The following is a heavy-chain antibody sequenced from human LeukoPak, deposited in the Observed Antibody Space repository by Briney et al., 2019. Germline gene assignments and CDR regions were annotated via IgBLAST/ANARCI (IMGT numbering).Heavy chain of an antibody. CDR1: GGTFSSYA. J-gene: IGHJ4*02. CDR3: ASSWSIGNFDY. CDR2: IIPIFGTA. Sequence: SVKVSCKASGGTFSSYAISWVRQAPGQGLEWMGGIIPIFGTANYAQKFQGRVTITADESTSTAYMELSSLRSEDAAVYYCASSWSIGNFDYWGQGTLVTVSS. V-gene: IGHV1-69*01. D-gene: IGHD1-1*01.